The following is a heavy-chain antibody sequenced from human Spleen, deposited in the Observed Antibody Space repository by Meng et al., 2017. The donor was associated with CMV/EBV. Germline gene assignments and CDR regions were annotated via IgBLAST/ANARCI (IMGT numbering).Heavy chain of an antibody. J-gene: IGHJ3*02. CDR2: IRYDGGNK. CDR3: ARDRNAFDI. V-gene: IGHV3-30*02. CDR1: GFNFRTYG. Sequence: LCCAASGFNFRTYGMHWVRQAPGKGLQWMAFIRYDGGNKYYADSVKGRFTISRDNSENTLYLQMNSLRGDDTAVYYCARDRNAFDIWGQGTMVTVSS.